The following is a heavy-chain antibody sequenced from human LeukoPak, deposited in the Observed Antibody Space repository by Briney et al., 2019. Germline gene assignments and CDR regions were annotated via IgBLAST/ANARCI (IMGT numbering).Heavy chain of an antibody. CDR3: ARDGHYDFWSGYPPYAP. CDR1: GGSISSSSYY. Sequence: SQTLSLTCTVSGGSISSSSYYWGWIRQPPGKWLEWIGSIYYSGSTYYNPSLKSLVTISVDTSKNPFSLKLSSVTAADTAVYYCARDGHYDFWSGYPPYAPWGQGTLVTVSS. J-gene: IGHJ5*02. D-gene: IGHD3-3*01. V-gene: IGHV4-39*07. CDR2: IYYSGST.